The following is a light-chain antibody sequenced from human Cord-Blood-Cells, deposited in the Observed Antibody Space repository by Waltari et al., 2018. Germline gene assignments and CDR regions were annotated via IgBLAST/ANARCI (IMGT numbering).Light chain of an antibody. V-gene: IGKV1-39*01. J-gene: IGKJ1*01. CDR2: AAS. CDR1: QSISSY. CDR3: QQSYSTPRT. Sequence: DIQMTESPSPLSASVGDRVTIPCRASQSISSYLNWYQQKPGKVPKLLIYAASSLQSGVPSRFSGSGSGTDFTLTISSLQPEDFATYYCQQSYSTPRTFGQGTKVEIK.